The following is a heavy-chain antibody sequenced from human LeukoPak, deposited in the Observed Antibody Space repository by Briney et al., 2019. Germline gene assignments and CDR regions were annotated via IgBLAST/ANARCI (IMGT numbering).Heavy chain of an antibody. J-gene: IGHJ4*02. V-gene: IGHV4-4*09. CDR2: IYTSGST. D-gene: IGHD6-19*01. CDR3: ARVRIAVAGLFDY. Sequence: SETLSLTCTVSGGSISSYYWSWIRQPPGKGLEWIGYIYTSGSTNYNPSLKSRVTISVDTSKNQFSLKLSSVTAADTAVYYCARVRIAVAGLFDYWGQGTLVTVSS. CDR1: GGSISSYY.